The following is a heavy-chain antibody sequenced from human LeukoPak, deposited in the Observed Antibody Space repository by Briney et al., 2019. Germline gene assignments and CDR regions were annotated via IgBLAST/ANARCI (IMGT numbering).Heavy chain of an antibody. V-gene: IGHV4-4*02. CDR1: GGSISRSNW. D-gene: IGHD3-16*02. CDR3: ARVVTVKVFDY. Sequence: SGTLSLTCAVSGGSISRSNWWSWVRQPPGKGLEWIGYIYYSGSTYYNPSLKSRVTISVDTSKNQFSLRLSSVTAADTAVYYCARVVTVKVFDYWGQGTLVTVSS. CDR2: IYYSGST. J-gene: IGHJ4*02.